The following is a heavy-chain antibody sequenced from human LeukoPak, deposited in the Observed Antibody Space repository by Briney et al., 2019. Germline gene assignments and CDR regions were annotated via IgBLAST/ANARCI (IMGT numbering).Heavy chain of an antibody. J-gene: IGHJ6*03. Sequence: PGGSLRLSCAASGFTFSSYWMHWVRQAPGKGLVWVSRINSDGSSTSYADSVKGRFTISRGNAKNTLYLQMNSLRAEDTAVYYCARVNTAMTTWYYYYYYMDVWGKGTTVTVSS. CDR3: ARVNTAMTTWYYYYYYMDV. V-gene: IGHV3-74*01. CDR2: INSDGSST. D-gene: IGHD5-18*01. CDR1: GFTFSSYW.